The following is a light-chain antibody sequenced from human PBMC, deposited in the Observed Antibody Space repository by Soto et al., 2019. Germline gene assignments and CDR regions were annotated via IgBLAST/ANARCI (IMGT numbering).Light chain of an antibody. CDR1: QSVSSSY. J-gene: IGKJ2*01. CDR3: QQYGSSPPYT. Sequence: VLTQSPGTLSLSPGERATLSCRASQSVSSSYSAWYQQNPGQAPRLLIYRASSRATGIPDRFTGSGYGTDCTLTISRLEPEDFGVYYCQQYGSSPPYTFGQGNKLQSK. V-gene: IGKV3-20*01. CDR2: RAS.